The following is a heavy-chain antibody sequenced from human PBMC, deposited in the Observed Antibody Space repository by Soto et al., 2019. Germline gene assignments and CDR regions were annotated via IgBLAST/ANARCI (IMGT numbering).Heavy chain of an antibody. Sequence: EVQLLESGGGLVQPGGSLRLSCAASGFTFNNYAMSWVRHTPGRGLECVSVISRSGATTYYADSVRGRFTISRYNSKNTLFLQVNRLRAEDTALYYCVKGEHLTITITTSFDYWGQGTLVTVSS. CDR2: ISRSGATT. V-gene: IGHV3-23*01. CDR1: GFTFNNYA. J-gene: IGHJ4*02. D-gene: IGHD3-9*01. CDR3: VKGEHLTITITTSFDY.